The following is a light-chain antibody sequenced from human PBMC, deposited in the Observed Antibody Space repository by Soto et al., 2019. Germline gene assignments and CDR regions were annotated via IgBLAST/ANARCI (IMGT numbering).Light chain of an antibody. Sequence: SALTQPASVSGSPGQSITISCTGTSSDVGSYNLVSWYQQHPGKAPKLMIYEGSKWPSGVSNRFSGSKSSNTASLTISGLQAEDEADYYCCSYAGSSSWVFGGGTKLTVL. V-gene: IGLV2-23*01. CDR1: SSDVGSYNL. J-gene: IGLJ3*02. CDR2: EGS. CDR3: CSYAGSSSWV.